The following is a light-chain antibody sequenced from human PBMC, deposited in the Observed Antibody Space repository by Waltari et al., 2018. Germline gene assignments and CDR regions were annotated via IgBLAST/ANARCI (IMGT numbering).Light chain of an antibody. CDR2: RAS. V-gene: IGKV1-5*03. CDR1: QSITNW. CDR3: QQYDNYWT. Sequence: DIQMTQSPSTLSASVGDRVTTTCRASQSITNWLAWYQQKPGKAPKLLIYRASNLESGVPSRFSGSGSGTEVTLTISSLQPDDFATYYGQQYDNYWTFGQGTKVEIK. J-gene: IGKJ1*01.